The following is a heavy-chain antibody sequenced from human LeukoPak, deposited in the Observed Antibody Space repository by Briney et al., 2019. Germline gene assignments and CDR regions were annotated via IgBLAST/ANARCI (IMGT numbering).Heavy chain of an antibody. CDR2: ISGSGGST. CDR3: AKDSSGWSQGDY. V-gene: IGHV3-23*01. CDR1: GFTFSSYG. Sequence: LPGGSLRLSCAASGFTFSSYGMSWVRQAPGKGLEWVSAISGSGGSTYYADSVKGRFTISRDNSKNTLYLQMNSLRAEDTAVYYCAKDSSGWSQGDYWGQGTLVTVSS. D-gene: IGHD6-19*01. J-gene: IGHJ4*02.